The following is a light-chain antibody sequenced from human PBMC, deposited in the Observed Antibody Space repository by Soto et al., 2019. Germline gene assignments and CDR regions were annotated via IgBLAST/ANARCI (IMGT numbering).Light chain of an antibody. J-gene: IGKJ1*01. Sequence: LTGAPGTVSLSPGERARVSGRASQSVSSNKLAWDQQKPGQAPRLLIYAASSRATGIPARFSSRGCATDSALLINRLADQACAVYFSQAHGTPATCGQGTKVDIK. CDR3: QAHGTPAT. V-gene: IGKV3-20*01. CDR2: AAS. CDR1: QSVSSNK.